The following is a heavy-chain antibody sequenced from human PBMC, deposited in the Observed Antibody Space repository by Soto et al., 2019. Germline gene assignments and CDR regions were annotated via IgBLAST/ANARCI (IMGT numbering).Heavy chain of an antibody. CDR1: VYTFTSYD. CDR3: ARDTHSSGWYRGFAEKYYYYGMDV. V-gene: IGHV1-8*01. CDR2: MNPNSGNT. J-gene: IGHJ6*02. D-gene: IGHD6-19*01. Sequence: GASVKVSCKASVYTFTSYDINWVRQATGQGLEWMGWMNPNSGNTGYAQKFQGRVTMTRNTSISTAYMELSSLRSEDTAVYYCARDTHSSGWYRGFAEKYYYYGMDVWGQGTTVTVSS.